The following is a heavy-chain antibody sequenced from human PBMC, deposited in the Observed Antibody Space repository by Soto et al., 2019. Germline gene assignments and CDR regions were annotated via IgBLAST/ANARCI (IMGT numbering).Heavy chain of an antibody. CDR1: GFTLSDYY. CDR2: ISSTTSYI. J-gene: IGHJ6*02. Sequence: QVQLVESGGGLVKPGGSLRLSCAASGFTLSDYYMSWIRQAPGQGLEWVSYISSTTSYINYADSVKGRFTISRDNAKNSLYLQMNSLRVEDTAVYFCARDPKCRGGACNNYYGMDVWGQGTTVIVSS. D-gene: IGHD2-21*02. CDR3: ARDPKCRGGACNNYYGMDV. V-gene: IGHV3-11*06.